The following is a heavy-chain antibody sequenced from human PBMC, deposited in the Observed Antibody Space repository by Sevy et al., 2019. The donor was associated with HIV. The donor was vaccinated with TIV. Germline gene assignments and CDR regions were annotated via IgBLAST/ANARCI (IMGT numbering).Heavy chain of an antibody. CDR2: ISFDGSYK. J-gene: IGHJ4*02. Sequence: GGSLRLSCAASGFTFRSHGMHWVHQAPGKGLEWVAVISFDGSYKSYGDSVKGRFTISRDDFKSTLYLQMDSLRPEDTAVYYCARDSGYSINWYPAYWGQGTLVTVSS. V-gene: IGHV3-30*03. CDR3: ARDSGYSINWYPAY. CDR1: GFTFRSHG. D-gene: IGHD6-13*01.